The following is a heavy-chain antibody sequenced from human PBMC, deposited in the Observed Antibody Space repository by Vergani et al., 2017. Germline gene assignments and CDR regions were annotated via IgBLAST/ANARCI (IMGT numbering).Heavy chain of an antibody. CDR3: AKDNVPGYYDSSGYCDY. CDR2: ISGSGGFT. CDR1: GCTFTNFA. Sequence: EVQLLESGGNLVQPGGSLRLSCAASGCTFTNFAMSWVRQAPGEGLEWVSGISGSGGFTYYADSVKGRFTISRDNSKNTMFLQMNNLRAEDTAVYYCAKDNVPGYYDSSGYCDYWGQGTLVTVSS. J-gene: IGHJ4*02. D-gene: IGHD3-22*01. V-gene: IGHV3-23*01.